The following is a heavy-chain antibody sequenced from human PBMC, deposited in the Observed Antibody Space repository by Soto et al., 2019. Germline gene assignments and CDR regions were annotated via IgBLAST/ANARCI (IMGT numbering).Heavy chain of an antibody. Sequence: PGGPLRLSCAASGFTFSSYSMNWVRQAPGKGLEWVSSISSSSSYIYYADSVKGRFTISRDNAKNSLYLQMNSLRAEDTAVYYCARASSIQNNRFDPWGQGTLVTVSS. V-gene: IGHV3-21*01. CDR2: ISSSSSYI. J-gene: IGHJ5*02. D-gene: IGHD6-6*01. CDR3: ARASSIQNNRFDP. CDR1: GFTFSSYS.